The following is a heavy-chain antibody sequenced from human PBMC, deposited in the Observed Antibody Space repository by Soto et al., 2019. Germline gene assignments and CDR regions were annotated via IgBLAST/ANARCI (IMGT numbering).Heavy chain of an antibody. CDR1: GGTFSSYA. J-gene: IGHJ5*02. CDR2: IIPIFGTA. Sequence: QVQLVQSGAEVKKPGSSVKVSCKASGGTFSSYAISWVRQAPGQGLEWMGGIIPIFGTANYAQKFQGRVKITEDESTSTAYMELSSLRSEDTAVYYCARYLGGGIAAAGILLEDWFDPWGQGTLVTVSS. CDR3: ARYLGGGIAAAGILLEDWFDP. D-gene: IGHD6-13*01. V-gene: IGHV1-69*01.